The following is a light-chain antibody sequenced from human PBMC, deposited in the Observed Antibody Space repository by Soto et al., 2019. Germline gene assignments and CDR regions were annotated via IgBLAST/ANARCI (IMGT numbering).Light chain of an antibody. CDR2: GVT. CDR1: HHDIGTYDY. CDR3: SSFTSNRIYV. J-gene: IGLJ1*01. Sequence: QSVLTQPTSVSGSPGQSITISCTGNHHDIGTYDYVSWYQQHPGRAPRLLIYGVTTRPSGISDRFSASKSGLTASLTISGLQPEDEADYYCSSFTSNRIYVFGPGTKVTVL. V-gene: IGLV2-14*03.